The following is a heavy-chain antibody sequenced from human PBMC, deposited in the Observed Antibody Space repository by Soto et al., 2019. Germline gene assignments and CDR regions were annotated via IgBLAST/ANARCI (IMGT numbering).Heavy chain of an antibody. Sequence: QVQLQESGPGLLKPSETLSLTCSVSGGSVNNRTYYWSWIRQPPGKRLEWIGYVYYSGTTNYNLSLKSRDSISVDTSKNQFSLSLSSVTAADTALYYCARTTAVPNTLRSRYYFDYWGQGTLVTVSS. CDR3: ARTTAVPNTLRSRYYFDY. D-gene: IGHD4-17*01. CDR2: VYYSGTT. CDR1: GGSVNNRTYY. J-gene: IGHJ4*02. V-gene: IGHV4-61*01.